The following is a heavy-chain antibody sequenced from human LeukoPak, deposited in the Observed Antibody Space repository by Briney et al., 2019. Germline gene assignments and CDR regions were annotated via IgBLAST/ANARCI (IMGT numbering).Heavy chain of an antibody. CDR2: IYYSGST. CDR1: GGSISSSSYY. CDR3: ARDHGGYDSHFDY. D-gene: IGHD5-12*01. J-gene: IGHJ4*02. Sequence: SETLSLTCTVSGGSISSSSYYWGWIRQPPGKGLEWIGSIYYSGSTYYNPSLKSRVTISVDTSKNQFSLKLSSVTAADMAVYYCARDHGGYDSHFDYWGQGTLVTVSS. V-gene: IGHV4-39*07.